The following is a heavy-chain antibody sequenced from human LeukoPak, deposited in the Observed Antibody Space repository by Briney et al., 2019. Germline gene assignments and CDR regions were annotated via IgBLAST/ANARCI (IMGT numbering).Heavy chain of an antibody. V-gene: IGHV3-21*01. Sequence: KPGGSLRLSCAASGFTFSSYSLNWVRQAPGKGLEWVSSISSSSSSIYYADSVKGRFTISRDNAETSLYLQMNSLRADDTAVYYCARDRGATGTTKDYWGQGTLVTVSS. CDR3: ARDRGATGTTKDY. CDR1: GFTFSSYS. CDR2: ISSSSSSI. D-gene: IGHD1-1*01. J-gene: IGHJ4*02.